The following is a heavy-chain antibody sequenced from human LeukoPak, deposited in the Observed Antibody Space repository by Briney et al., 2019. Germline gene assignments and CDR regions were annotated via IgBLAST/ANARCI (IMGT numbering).Heavy chain of an antibody. CDR1: GFTFNSYA. V-gene: IGHV3-48*01. D-gene: IGHD3-3*01. Sequence: GGSLRLSCAASGFTFNSYAFNWVRQAPGQGLEWVSYISSSSNVIYYTESVKGRFTISRDNARNLLSLQMNSLRAEDTAVYYCARGDPIYDFWSGGDYWGQGSLVTVSS. CDR3: ARGDPIYDFWSGGDY. CDR2: ISSSSNVI. J-gene: IGHJ4*02.